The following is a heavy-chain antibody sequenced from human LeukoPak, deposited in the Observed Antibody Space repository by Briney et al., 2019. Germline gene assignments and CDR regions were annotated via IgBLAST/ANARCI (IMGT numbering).Heavy chain of an antibody. V-gene: IGHV1-69*06. D-gene: IGHD5-24*01. CDR2: IIPIFGTA. J-gene: IGHJ4*02. CDR3: AVVMGWLQRTNFDY. CDR1: AGTFSSYA. Sequence: SVKVSCKGSAGTFSSYAISWVRQAPGQGLEWMGGIIPIFGTANYAQKFQGRVTITADKSTSTAYMELSSLRSEDTAVYYCAVVMGWLQRTNFDYWGQGTLVTVSS.